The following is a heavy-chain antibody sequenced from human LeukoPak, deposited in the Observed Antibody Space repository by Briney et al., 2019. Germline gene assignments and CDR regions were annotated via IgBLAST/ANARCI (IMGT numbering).Heavy chain of an antibody. CDR1: GYTFTVYY. V-gene: IGHV1-2*02. D-gene: IGHD4-11*01. J-gene: IGHJ4*02. CDR2: IDPNSGGT. Sequence: ASVKVSCKASGYTFTVYYIHWVRQAPGQGLEWVGWIDPNSGGTNYAQKFQGRVTMTRDTSINTAYMELSRLRSDDSPVYYCAIGKRLPLDYWGEGALVTVYS. CDR3: AIGKRLPLDY.